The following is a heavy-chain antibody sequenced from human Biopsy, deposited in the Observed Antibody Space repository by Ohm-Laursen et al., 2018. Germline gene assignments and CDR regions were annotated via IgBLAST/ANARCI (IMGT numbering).Heavy chain of an antibody. CDR3: ARDALGGGSYRFFY. J-gene: IGHJ4*02. D-gene: IGHD1-26*01. Sequence: ASVKVSCKASGGTFTNYAISWVRQAPGEGLEWMGGIIPIFGTANYAQKFQGRVTITADESTSTAYMELSSLRSDDTAVYYCARDALGGGSYRFFYWGQGSLVTVSS. CDR2: IIPIFGTA. CDR1: GGTFTNYA. V-gene: IGHV1-69*13.